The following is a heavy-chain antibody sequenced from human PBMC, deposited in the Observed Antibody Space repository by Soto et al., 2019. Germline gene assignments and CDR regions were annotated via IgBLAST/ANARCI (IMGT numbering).Heavy chain of an antibody. D-gene: IGHD6-19*01. Sequence: SETLSLTCTVSGGSISSGGYYWSWIRQHPGKGLEWIGYIYYSGSTYYNPSLKSRVTISVDTSKNQFSLKLSSVTAADTAVYYCARDGTVAGRFDYWGQGTLVTVSS. V-gene: IGHV4-31*03. CDR1: GGSISSGGYY. J-gene: IGHJ4*02. CDR3: ARDGTVAGRFDY. CDR2: IYYSGST.